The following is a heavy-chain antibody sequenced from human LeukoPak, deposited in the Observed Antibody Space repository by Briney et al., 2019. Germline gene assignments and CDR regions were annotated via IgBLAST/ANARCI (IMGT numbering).Heavy chain of an antibody. J-gene: IGHJ3*01. CDR2: ISGSGGST. CDR1: GFTFSSYA. D-gene: IGHD3-3*01. Sequence: GGSLRLSCAASGFTFSSYAMSWVCQAPGKGLEWVSPISGSGGSTYYADSVKGQFTISRDNSKTTLYLQMKRLRAEDTDVYDCARKGGVGWSDGFDVWGQEGMVAIAS. V-gene: IGHV3-23*01. CDR3: ARKGGVGWSDGFDV.